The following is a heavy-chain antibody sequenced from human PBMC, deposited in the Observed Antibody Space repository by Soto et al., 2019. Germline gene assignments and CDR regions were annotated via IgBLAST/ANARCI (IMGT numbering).Heavy chain of an antibody. J-gene: IGHJ4*02. Sequence: VGSLSLSCAASGFGVSNNYMSWVRQAPGKGLEWVSAINSGGNTYYADSVKGRFTISRDNSKNTVYLQMNSVRAEDTAVYYCARDPPDRYSSGPPNFDYWGQGTLVTVSS. CDR3: ARDPPDRYSSGPPNFDY. D-gene: IGHD6-19*01. CDR2: INSGGNT. V-gene: IGHV3-66*01. CDR1: GFGVSNNY.